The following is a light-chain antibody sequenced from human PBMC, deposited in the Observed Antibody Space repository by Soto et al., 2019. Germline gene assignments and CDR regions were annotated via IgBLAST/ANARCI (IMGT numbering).Light chain of an antibody. Sequence: ETVMTQSPTILSVSPGERAALSCRASQSVSSNLAWYQQKPGQAPRLLIYGVYTRAPGIPARFSGSGSGTEFTLTISSLQSEDFATYYCQQYNIYPLTFGGGTKV. J-gene: IGKJ4*01. CDR1: QSVSSN. V-gene: IGKV3D-15*01. CDR2: GVY. CDR3: QQYNIYPLT.